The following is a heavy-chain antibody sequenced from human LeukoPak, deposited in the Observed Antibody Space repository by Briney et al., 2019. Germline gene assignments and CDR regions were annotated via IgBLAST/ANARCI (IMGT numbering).Heavy chain of an antibody. CDR1: GYTFTSYG. V-gene: IGHV1-18*01. J-gene: IGHJ4*02. CDR3: ARDRFTPLHYYDSSGYYFDY. D-gene: IGHD3-22*01. Sequence: ASVKVSCKASGYTFTSYGISWVRQAPGQGLEWMGWISAYNGNTNYAQKLQGRVTMTTDTSTSTAYMELRSLRSDDTAVYYCARDRFTPLHYYDSSGYYFDYWGQGTLVTVSS. CDR2: ISAYNGNT.